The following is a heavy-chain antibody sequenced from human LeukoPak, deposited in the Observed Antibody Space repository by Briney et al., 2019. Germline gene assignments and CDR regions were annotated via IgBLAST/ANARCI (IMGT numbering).Heavy chain of an antibody. CDR3: ARDCSGGSCYAFDI. D-gene: IGHD2-15*01. J-gene: IGHJ3*02. CDR2: IYHSGST. V-gene: IGHV4-38-2*02. Sequence: PSETLSLTCDVSGYSISSGYYWGWIRQPPGKGLEWTGSIYHSGSTYNNPSLKSRVTISVDTSKNQFSLKLSSVTAADTAMYYCARDCSGGSCYAFDIWGQGTMVIVSS. CDR1: GYSISSGYY.